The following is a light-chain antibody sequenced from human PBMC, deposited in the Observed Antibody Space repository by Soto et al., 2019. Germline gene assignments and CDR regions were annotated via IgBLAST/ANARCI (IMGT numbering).Light chain of an antibody. CDR2: GAS. J-gene: IGKJ1*01. Sequence: EIVLTQSPGTLSLSPGERATLSCRASQSVSSSYLAWYQQKPGQAPRLLIYGASSRATGIPDRFSGSGSGTDFTLTISRLEPEDFAVYYCQQYGSSPPWTFGQRTKV. CDR3: QQYGSSPPWT. V-gene: IGKV3-20*01. CDR1: QSVSSSY.